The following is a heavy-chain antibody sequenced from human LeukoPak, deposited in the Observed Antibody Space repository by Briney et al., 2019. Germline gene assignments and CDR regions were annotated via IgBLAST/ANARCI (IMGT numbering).Heavy chain of an antibody. J-gene: IGHJ4*02. CDR2: ISSSSSYI. CDR3: ARGVGYGDYPTY. V-gene: IGHV3-21*01. CDR1: GFTFSSYS. D-gene: IGHD4-17*01. Sequence: GGSLRLSCAASGFTFSSYSMNWVRQAPGKGLEWVSSISSSSSYIYYADSVKGRFIISRDNAKNSLYLQMNSLRAEDTAVYYCARGVGYGDYPTYWGQGTLVTVSS.